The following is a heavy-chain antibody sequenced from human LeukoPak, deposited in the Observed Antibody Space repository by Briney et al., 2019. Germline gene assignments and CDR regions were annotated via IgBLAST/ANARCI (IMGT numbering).Heavy chain of an antibody. CDR1: GYSFTSYW. V-gene: IGHV5-51*01. D-gene: IGHD3-3*01. CDR3: ARGPGGRSITYDFWSGYYTWFDP. CDR2: IYPGDSDT. J-gene: IGHJ5*02. Sequence: GESLQISCQGSGYSFTSYWIGWVRQMPGKGLEWMGIIYPGDSDTRYSPSFQGQVTISADKSISTAYLQWSSLKASDTAMYYCARGPGGRSITYDFWSGYYTWFDPWGQGTLVTVSS.